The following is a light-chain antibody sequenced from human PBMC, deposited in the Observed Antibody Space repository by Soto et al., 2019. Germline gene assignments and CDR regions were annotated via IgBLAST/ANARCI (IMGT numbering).Light chain of an antibody. V-gene: IGKV1-9*01. Sequence: IQLSPSPSSLSASVGDSVTITCRTSQGISRYSPRYQHKPAGATKLLISASSTLQSGVPARFSGSASCPDFTLSITGLHPEASATYYCQQRNTYPVTFGGGTMVYI. J-gene: IGKJ4*01. CDR3: QQRNTYPVT. CDR2: ASS. CDR1: QGISRY.